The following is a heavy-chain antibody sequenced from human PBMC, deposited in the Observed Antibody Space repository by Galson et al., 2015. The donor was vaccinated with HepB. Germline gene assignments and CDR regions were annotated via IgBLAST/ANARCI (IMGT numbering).Heavy chain of an antibody. Sequence: SLRLSCAASGFTFSSYWMSWVRQAPGKGLEWASYISFNTKVMYYADSIKGRFTVSRDNAKNSLYLQMNSLRAEDTAVYYCATIGLVGSNRYRGDFDYWGQGTLVTVSS. CDR1: GFTFSSYW. CDR3: ATIGLVGSNRYRGDFDY. J-gene: IGHJ4*02. D-gene: IGHD6-13*01. V-gene: IGHV3-48*04. CDR2: ISFNTKVM.